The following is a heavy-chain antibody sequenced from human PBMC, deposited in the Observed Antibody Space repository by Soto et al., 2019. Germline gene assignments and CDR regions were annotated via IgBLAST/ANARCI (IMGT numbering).Heavy chain of an antibody. V-gene: IGHV4-31*03. Sequence: QVQLQESGPGLVKPSQTLSLTCTVSGGSISSGGYFWSGIRQNPGKGLEWIGYIYSRGSTYYNPSLMSRVTISIDTSKNQFSLKLSSVTAADTAVYYCARVSSSGWYFDYWGQGTLVTVSS. CDR2: IYSRGST. CDR3: ARVSSSGWYFDY. D-gene: IGHD6-19*01. CDR1: GGSISSGGYF. J-gene: IGHJ4*02.